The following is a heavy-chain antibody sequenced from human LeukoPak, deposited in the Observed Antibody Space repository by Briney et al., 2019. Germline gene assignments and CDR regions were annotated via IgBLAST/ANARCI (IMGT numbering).Heavy chain of an antibody. CDR1: GFXFSSYA. Sequence: GGSLRLSCSASGFXFSSYAIHWVRQAPGKGLEYVSAISSNGGSTYYADSVKGRFTISRDNSKNTLYLQMSSLRAEDTAVYYCVKEMSSSWYGGAFDIWGQGTMVTVSS. J-gene: IGHJ3*02. CDR2: ISSNGGST. CDR3: VKEMSSSWYGGAFDI. D-gene: IGHD6-13*01. V-gene: IGHV3-64D*06.